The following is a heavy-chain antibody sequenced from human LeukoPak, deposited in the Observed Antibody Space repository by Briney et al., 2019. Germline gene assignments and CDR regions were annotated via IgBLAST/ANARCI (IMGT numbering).Heavy chain of an antibody. V-gene: IGHV4-30-4*07. CDR2: IYYSGST. Sequence: PSQTLSLTCAVSGASINSGGYSWRWLRQPPGKGLEWIGYIYYSGSTYYNPSLKSRVTVSVDTFRNQFSLRLNSVTAADTAVYYCARGKREHESNGYYYGHWGQGTLVTVSS. CDR3: ARGKREHESNGYYYGH. D-gene: IGHD3-22*01. CDR1: GASINSGGYS. J-gene: IGHJ4*02.